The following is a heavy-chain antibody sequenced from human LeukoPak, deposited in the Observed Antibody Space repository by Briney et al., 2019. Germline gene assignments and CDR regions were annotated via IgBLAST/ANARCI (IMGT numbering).Heavy chain of an antibody. J-gene: IGHJ4*02. D-gene: IGHD6-13*01. CDR1: GGSISSYY. CDR2: IYYSGST. Sequence: SETLSLTCTVSGGSISSYYWSWIRQPPGKGLEWIGYIYYSGSTNYNPSLKSRVTISVDTSKNQFPLKLSSVTAADTAVYYCARAIAAAGSVYFDYWGQGTLVTVSS. V-gene: IGHV4-59*01. CDR3: ARAIAAAGSVYFDY.